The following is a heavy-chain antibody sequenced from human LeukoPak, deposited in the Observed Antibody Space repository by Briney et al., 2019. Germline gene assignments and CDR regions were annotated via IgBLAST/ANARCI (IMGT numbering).Heavy chain of an antibody. Sequence: ASVKVSCKASGGTFSSYAISWVRQAPGQGLEWMGGIIPIFGTANYAQKFQGRVTITADKSTSTAYMELSSLRPEDTAVYYCAREWVTTSGGNWFDPWGQGTLVTVSS. D-gene: IGHD4-17*01. CDR1: GGTFSSYA. J-gene: IGHJ5*02. CDR3: AREWVTTSGGNWFDP. CDR2: IIPIFGTA. V-gene: IGHV1-69*06.